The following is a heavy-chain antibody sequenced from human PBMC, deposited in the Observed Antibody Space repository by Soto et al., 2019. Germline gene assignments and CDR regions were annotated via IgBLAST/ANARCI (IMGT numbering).Heavy chain of an antibody. J-gene: IGHJ5*02. D-gene: IGHD3-3*01. CDR3: TRGGYDFWSGFLNWFDP. CDR2: IRSKAYGGTT. Sequence: GGSLRLSCTASGFTFGDYAMSWFRQAPGKGLEWVGFIRSKAYGGTTEYAASVKGRFTISRDDSKSIAYLQMNSLKTEDTAVYYCTRGGYDFWSGFLNWFDPWGQGTLVTVSS. V-gene: IGHV3-49*03. CDR1: GFTFGDYA.